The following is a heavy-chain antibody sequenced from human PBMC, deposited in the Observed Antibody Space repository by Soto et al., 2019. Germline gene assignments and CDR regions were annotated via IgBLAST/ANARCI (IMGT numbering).Heavy chain of an antibody. J-gene: IGHJ1*01. CDR1: NTSITDDY. D-gene: IGHD3-10*02. CDR3: AKYRMFWALPY. Sequence: SETLSLTCKVSNTSITDDYWAWIRQSPGKGLEWIAFSHSSGNSAYNPSLKTRVRVSVDTSKKQVSLTLTSVTAADTAVYYCAKYRMFWALPYWGPGTLVTVSS. CDR2: SHSSGNS. V-gene: IGHV4-59*03.